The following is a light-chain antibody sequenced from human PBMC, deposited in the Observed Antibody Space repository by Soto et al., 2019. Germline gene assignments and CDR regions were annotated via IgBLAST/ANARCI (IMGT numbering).Light chain of an antibody. J-gene: IGKJ3*01. CDR2: YAS. CDR1: QDISNY. V-gene: IGKV1-33*01. Sequence: DIQMTQSPSSLSASVGDRVTITCQASQDISNYLNWYQQKPGKAPKLLIYYASNLETGVPSRFSGSGSGTDFTFTISSLQPEDIATYYCQQYDHLPFTFGPGTKVDIK. CDR3: QQYDHLPFT.